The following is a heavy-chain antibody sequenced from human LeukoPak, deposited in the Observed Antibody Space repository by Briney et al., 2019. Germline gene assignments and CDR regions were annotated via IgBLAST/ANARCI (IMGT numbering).Heavy chain of an antibody. D-gene: IGHD3-10*01. V-gene: IGHV1-46*03. CDR1: GYTFTSYY. Sequence: ASVKVFCKASGYTFTSYYMHWVRQAPGQGLEWMGIINPSGGSTSYAQKFQGRVTMTRDTSTSTVYMELSSLRSEDTAVYYCASENYGSGSYFVSGMDVWGKGTTVTVSS. J-gene: IGHJ6*04. CDR3: ASENYGSGSYFVSGMDV. CDR2: INPSGGST.